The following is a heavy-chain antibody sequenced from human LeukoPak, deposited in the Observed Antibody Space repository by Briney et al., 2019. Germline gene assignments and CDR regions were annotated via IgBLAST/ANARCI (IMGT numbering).Heavy chain of an antibody. V-gene: IGHV1-2*06. CDR1: GYTFTGYY. CDR2: INPNSGGT. CDR3: ARQDTTVTTGRDWFDP. Sequence: GASVKVSCKASGYTFTGYYMHWVRQAPGPGLEWMGRINPNSGGTNYAQKFQGRVTMTRDTSISTAYMELSRLRSDDTAVYYCARQDTTVTTGRDWFDPWGQGTLVTVSS. J-gene: IGHJ5*02. D-gene: IGHD4-17*01.